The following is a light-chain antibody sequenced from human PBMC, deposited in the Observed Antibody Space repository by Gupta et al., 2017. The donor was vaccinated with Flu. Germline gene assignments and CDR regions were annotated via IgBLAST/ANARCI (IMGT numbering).Light chain of an antibody. CDR2: QSS. J-gene: IGKJ1*01. CDR3: IRAKRWPWT. Sequence: TLYQPAFISSRTSEGRVYKDGNTYLHWFQLRPGQVPRRLIYQSSRRESGVPDRFSGSGSGTDFTLKISSVESEDVGVYFCIRAKRWPWTFGQGTRVE. CDR1: EGRVYKDGNTY. V-gene: IGKV2-30*01.